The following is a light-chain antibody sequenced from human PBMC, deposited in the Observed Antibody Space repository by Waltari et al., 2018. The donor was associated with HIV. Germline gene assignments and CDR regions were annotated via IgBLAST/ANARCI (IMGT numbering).Light chain of an antibody. CDR1: SSDGGGYNY. V-gene: IGLV2-8*01. J-gene: IGLJ3*02. Sequence: QSALTQPPSASGSPGQSVTISCTGTSSDGGGYNYVSWYQQHPGKAPKLMMYEVSKRPYGVPKRFSGSKSGNTASLTVSGLQAEDEADYYCSSYAGSNNKVFGGGTKLTVL. CDR3: SSYAGSNNKV. CDR2: EVS.